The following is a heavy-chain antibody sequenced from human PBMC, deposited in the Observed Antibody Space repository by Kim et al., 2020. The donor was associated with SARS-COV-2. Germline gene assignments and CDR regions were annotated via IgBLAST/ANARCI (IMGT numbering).Heavy chain of an antibody. J-gene: IGHJ5*02. CDR1: GFTFSSYS. Sequence: GGSLRLSCAASGFTFSSYSMNWVRQAPGKGLEWVSYISSSSSTIYYADSVKGRFTISRDNAKNSLYLQMNSLRDEDTAVYYCARLVVPAARYNWFDPWGQGTLVTVSS. V-gene: IGHV3-48*02. D-gene: IGHD2-2*01. CDR3: ARLVVPAARYNWFDP. CDR2: ISSSSSTI.